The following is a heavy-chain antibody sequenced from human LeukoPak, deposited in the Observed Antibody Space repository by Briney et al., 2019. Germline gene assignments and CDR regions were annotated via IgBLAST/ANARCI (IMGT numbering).Heavy chain of an antibody. CDR2: ISYRGNS. D-gene: IGHD3-10*01. CDR3: ARRTTMVRGEYFDF. V-gene: IGHV4-39*01. CDR1: GDSISSSAYY. J-gene: IGHJ4*02. Sequence: PSETLSLTCTGSGDSISSSAYYWGWIRQPPGKGLERIERISYRGNSYYNASLKSRVNISVDTDRNQFSLKLSSVTAADTAVYYCARRTTMVRGEYFDFWGQGTLVTVSS.